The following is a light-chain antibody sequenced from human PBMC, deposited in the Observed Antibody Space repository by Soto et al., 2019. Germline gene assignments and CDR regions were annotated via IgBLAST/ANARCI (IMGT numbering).Light chain of an antibody. CDR3: QQYTGPPTT. V-gene: IGKV3-20*01. CDR1: QSVSNNY. CDR2: GAS. J-gene: IGKJ5*01. Sequence: EIVLTQSPATLSVSGGDRATLSCRASQSVSNNYLAWYQQKPGQAPRLLIYGASNRATGIPDRFSGSGSGTDFTLTISRLEPEDFAVYFCQQYTGPPTTFGQGTRLGIK.